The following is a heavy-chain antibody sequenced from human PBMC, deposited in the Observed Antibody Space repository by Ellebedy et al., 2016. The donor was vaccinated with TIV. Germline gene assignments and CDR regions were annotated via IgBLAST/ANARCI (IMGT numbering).Heavy chain of an antibody. Sequence: GESLKISCTASGFTFGDYAMSWFRQAPGKGLEWVSSISSSSSYIYYADSVKGRFTISRDNAKNSLYLQMNSLRAEDTAVYYCARDGAAEYYYDSSGSSIWGQGTMVTVSS. J-gene: IGHJ3*02. CDR2: ISSSSSYI. V-gene: IGHV3-21*01. CDR1: GFTFGDYA. D-gene: IGHD3-22*01. CDR3: ARDGAAEYYYDSSGSSI.